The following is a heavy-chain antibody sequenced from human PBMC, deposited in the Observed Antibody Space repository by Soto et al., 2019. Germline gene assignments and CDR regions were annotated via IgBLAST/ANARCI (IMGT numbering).Heavy chain of an antibody. CDR2: FDPEDGET. Sequence: ASVKVSCKVSGYTLTELSMHWVRQAPGKGLEWMGGFDPEDGETLYAQKFQGRVTMTEDTSTDTAYMELSSLRSEDTAVYYCATSDIVVVPAASYGMDVWGQGTTVTVSS. D-gene: IGHD2-2*01. V-gene: IGHV1-24*01. J-gene: IGHJ6*02. CDR3: ATSDIVVVPAASYGMDV. CDR1: GYTLTELS.